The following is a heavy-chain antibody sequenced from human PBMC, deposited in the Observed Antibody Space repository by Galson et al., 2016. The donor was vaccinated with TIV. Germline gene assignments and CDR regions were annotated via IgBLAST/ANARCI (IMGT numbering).Heavy chain of an antibody. CDR3: ARVPATLDAQTNYGMDV. D-gene: IGHD1-1*01. CDR1: GFTFRDYY. V-gene: IGHV3-11*01. CDR2: ISSSGSTK. J-gene: IGHJ6*02. Sequence: SLRLSCAASGFTFRDYYMSWLRQAPGKGLQWVSDISSSGSTKYYADTLKGRLTVSRDNAKNSLSLQMNSLRAEDTAVYYCARVPATLDAQTNYGMDVWGQGTTVTVSS.